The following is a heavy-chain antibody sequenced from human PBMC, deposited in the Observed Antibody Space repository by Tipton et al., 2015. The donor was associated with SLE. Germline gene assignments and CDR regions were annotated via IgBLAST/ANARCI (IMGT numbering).Heavy chain of an antibody. CDR1: GFTFGDSA. V-gene: IGHV3-73*01. Sequence: SLRLSCAASGFTFGDSAVHWVRQASGKGLEWVGRIRNGANNYATAYAASVEGRFTISRDDSKNTAYLQMTSLKTEDTAVYYCTRHVLGELGWRFLEWSEYKDVWGKGTTVTVSS. CDR3: TRHVLGELGWRFLEWSEYKDV. D-gene: IGHD3-3*01. J-gene: IGHJ6*03. CDR2: IRNGANNYAT.